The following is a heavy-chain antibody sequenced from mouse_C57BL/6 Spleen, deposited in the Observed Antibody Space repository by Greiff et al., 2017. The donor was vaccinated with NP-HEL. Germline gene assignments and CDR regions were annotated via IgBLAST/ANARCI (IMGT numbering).Heavy chain of an antibody. V-gene: IGHV5-17*01. Sequence: DVKLQESGGGLVKPGGSLKLSCAASGFTFSDYGMHWVRQAPEKGLEWVAYISSGSSTIYYADTVKGRFTISRDNAKNTLFLQMTSLRSEDTAMYYCARCDGYYYWYFDVWGTGTTVTVSS. CDR3: ARCDGYYYWYFDV. CDR2: ISSGSSTI. D-gene: IGHD2-3*01. CDR1: GFTFSDYG. J-gene: IGHJ1*03.